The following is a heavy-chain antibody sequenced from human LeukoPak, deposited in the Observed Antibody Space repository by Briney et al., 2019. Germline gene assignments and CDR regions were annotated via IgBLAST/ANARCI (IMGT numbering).Heavy chain of an antibody. Sequence: GGSLRLSCAASGFTFSSYAMSWVRQAPGKGLEWVSAISGSGGSTYYADSVKGRFTISRDNSKNTLYLQMNSLRAEDTAVYYCGIAAAVPYYFDYWGQGPLVTVSS. V-gene: IGHV3-23*01. D-gene: IGHD6-13*01. CDR2: ISGSGGST. CDR3: GIAAAVPYYFDY. J-gene: IGHJ4*02. CDR1: GFTFSSYA.